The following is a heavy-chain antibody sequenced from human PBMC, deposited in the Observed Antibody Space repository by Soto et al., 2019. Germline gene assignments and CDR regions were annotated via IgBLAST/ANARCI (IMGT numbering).Heavy chain of an antibody. J-gene: IGHJ4*02. CDR1: GITFSNYV. CDR3: AKEAGGGAAMVTSYFDY. CDR2: ISGSGTST. Sequence: EVPLLESGGGLVQPGGSLRLSCAASGITFSNYVLSWVRQAPGKGLEWVSSISGSGTSTYYADSVKGRFSISRDTSTRTLYLHMSSLRADDTAIYYCAKEAGGGAAMVTSYFDYWGQGTLVTVSS. D-gene: IGHD5-18*01. V-gene: IGHV3-23*01.